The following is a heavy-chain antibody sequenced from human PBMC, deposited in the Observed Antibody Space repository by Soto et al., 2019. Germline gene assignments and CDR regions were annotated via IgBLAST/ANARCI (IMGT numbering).Heavy chain of an antibody. CDR3: ARQGFGELHGLVDV. CDR1: GGPMNNYY. CDR2: MGYNGFT. D-gene: IGHD3-10*01. J-gene: IGHJ6*02. Sequence: QVQLQESGPGLVKPSETLSLTCTISGGPMNNYYCSWFRQPRGQGLEWIGYMGYNGFTRYNPSLRSRVPISLDTAKNQFSLNLSSVTAADTALYHCARQGFGELHGLVDVWGQGITVTVSS. V-gene: IGHV4-59*08.